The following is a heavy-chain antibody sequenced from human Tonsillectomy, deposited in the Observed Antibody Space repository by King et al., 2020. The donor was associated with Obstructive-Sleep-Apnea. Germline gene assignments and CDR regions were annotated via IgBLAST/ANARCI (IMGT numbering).Heavy chain of an antibody. CDR3: ARDPIPYDSSSYYYYYGMDV. J-gene: IGHJ6*02. D-gene: IGHD3-22*01. CDR2: IYYSGST. Sequence: QLQESGPGLVKPSETLSLTCSVSGGSICSSSYYWGWIRQPPGKGLEWLGSIYYSGSTYYNPPLKSRVPISVDTSKNQFSLKCSSVTAAATAVYYCARDPIPYDSSSYYYYYGMDVWGQGTTVTVSS. V-gene: IGHV4-39*07. CDR1: GGSICSSSYY.